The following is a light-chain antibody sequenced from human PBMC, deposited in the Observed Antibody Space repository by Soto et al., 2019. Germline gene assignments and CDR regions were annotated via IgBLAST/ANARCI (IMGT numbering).Light chain of an antibody. Sequence: EIVMTQSPATLSVSLGERATLSCRASQSVSSKLAWYQQKPGQAPRLLIYGASTRSTGIPARFSGSGSGTEFTLLISSLQSEDFAVYYCQQYNNWPPITFGQGTRLEIK. CDR1: QSVSSK. CDR2: GAS. CDR3: QQYNNWPPIT. V-gene: IGKV3-15*01. J-gene: IGKJ5*01.